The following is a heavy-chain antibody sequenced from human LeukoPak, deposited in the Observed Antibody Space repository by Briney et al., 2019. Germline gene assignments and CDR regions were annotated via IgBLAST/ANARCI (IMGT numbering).Heavy chain of an antibody. V-gene: IGHV5-51*01. Sequence: GESLKISCKGSGYSFTSYWIAWVRQMPGKGLEWMGIIYPGDSDTTYSPSFRGQVTISADKSISTASLQWSSLKASDTAMYYCARLFRDAGYSSGWYMSLGAFDIWGQGTMVTVSS. CDR3: ARLFRDAGYSSGWYMSLGAFDI. CDR1: GYSFTSYW. J-gene: IGHJ3*02. CDR2: IYPGDSDT. D-gene: IGHD6-19*01.